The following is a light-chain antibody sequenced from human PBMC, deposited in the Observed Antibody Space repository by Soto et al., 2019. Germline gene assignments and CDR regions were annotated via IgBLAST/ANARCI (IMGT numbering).Light chain of an antibody. CDR1: SSDIGGYNY. CDR3: TSYAGSNNLV. V-gene: IGLV2-8*01. J-gene: IGLJ3*02. CDR2: EVS. Sequence: QSALTQPPSASGSPGQSVTISCTGTSSDIGGYNYVSWYQQHPGKAPKLIIYEVSKRPSGVPDRFSGSKSGNTASLTVSGLQAEDEADYYCTSYAGSNNLVFAGGPKVTVL.